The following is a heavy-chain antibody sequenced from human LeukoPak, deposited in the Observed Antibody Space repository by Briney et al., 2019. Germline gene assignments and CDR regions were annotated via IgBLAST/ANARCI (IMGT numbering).Heavy chain of an antibody. CDR2: IIPIFGTA. CDR3: ARSPSNLDAFDI. J-gene: IGHJ3*02. CDR1: GGTFSSYA. V-gene: IGHV1-69*05. D-gene: IGHD4-11*01. Sequence: ASVKVSCKASGGTFSSYAISWVRQAPGQGLEWMGGIIPIFGTANYAQKFQGRVTITTDESTSTAYMELSSLRSEDTAVYYCARSPSNLDAFDIWGQGTMVTVSS.